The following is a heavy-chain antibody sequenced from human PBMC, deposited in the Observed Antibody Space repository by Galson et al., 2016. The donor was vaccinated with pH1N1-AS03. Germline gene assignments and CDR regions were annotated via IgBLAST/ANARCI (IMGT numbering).Heavy chain of an antibody. CDR2: IFWDGET. D-gene: IGHD2-8*01. CDR3: ARSTHVNEGLDY. CDR1: GFSLSTGGVH. V-gene: IGHV2-5*02. Sequence: PALVKPTQTLTLTCTFSGFSLSTGGVHVAWIRQPPGKALEWLALIFWDGETRYSPSLRSRLTITKDTSKNQVVLTLPNMEPAGTGTYYCARSTHVNEGLDYWGQGTLVTVSS. J-gene: IGHJ4*02.